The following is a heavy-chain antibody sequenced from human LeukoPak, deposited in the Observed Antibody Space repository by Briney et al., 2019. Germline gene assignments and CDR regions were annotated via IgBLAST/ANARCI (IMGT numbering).Heavy chain of an antibody. CDR3: TTVDPQYYYDSSGYYFDY. CDR1: GFTFSNAW. J-gene: IGHJ4*02. CDR2: FKSKTDGGTT. Sequence: PGGSLRLSCAASGFTFSNAWMSWVRQAPGKGLEWVGRFKSKTDGGTTDYAAPVKGRLTISRDDSKNTLYLQMNSLKTEDTAVYYCTTVDPQYYYDSSGYYFDYWGQGTLVTVSS. D-gene: IGHD3-22*01. V-gene: IGHV3-15*01.